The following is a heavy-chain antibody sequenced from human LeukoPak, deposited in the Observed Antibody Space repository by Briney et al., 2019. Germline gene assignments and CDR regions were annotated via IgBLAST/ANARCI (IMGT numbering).Heavy chain of an antibody. CDR3: ARGVSFSPEYYFDY. CDR1: GFIFSSYA. Sequence: GGSLRLSCAASGFIFSSYAMTWVRQAPGKGLEWVSGTSGSGGTTYYADSVKGRVTISRDNSKNTLYLQMNSLRAEDTAVYYCARGVSFSPEYYFDYWGQGTLVTVSS. CDR2: TSGSGGTT. V-gene: IGHV3-23*01. J-gene: IGHJ4*02. D-gene: IGHD1-14*01.